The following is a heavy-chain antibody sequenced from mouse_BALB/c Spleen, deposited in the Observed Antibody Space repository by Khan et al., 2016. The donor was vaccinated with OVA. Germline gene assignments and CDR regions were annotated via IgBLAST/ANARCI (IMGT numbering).Heavy chain of an antibody. V-gene: IGHV3-2*02. J-gene: IGHJ2*01. CDR2: ISYSGST. CDR3: ARSIMAN. CDR1: GYSITSDYA. Sequence: EVQLVESGPGLVKPSQSLSLTCTVTGYSITSDYAWNWIRQFPGNKLEWMGYISYSGSTSYNPSLKSRISITRDTSKNQFFLQLNSVPTEDTATYYCARSIMANWGQGTTLTVSS.